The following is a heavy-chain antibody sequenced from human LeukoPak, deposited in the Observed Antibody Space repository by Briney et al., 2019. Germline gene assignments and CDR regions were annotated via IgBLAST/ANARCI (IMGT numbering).Heavy chain of an antibody. CDR3: ARGGLDYYDSSGSLYAFDI. Sequence: GGSLRLSCAASGFTFSSYWMHWVRQAPGKGLVWVSRINSDGTSTTYADSVKGRFTISRDNAKNTLYLQMNSLRAEGTAVFYCARGGLDYYDSSGSLYAFDIWGQGTLVTVSS. V-gene: IGHV3-74*01. J-gene: IGHJ3*02. CDR1: GFTFSSYW. CDR2: INSDGTST. D-gene: IGHD3-22*01.